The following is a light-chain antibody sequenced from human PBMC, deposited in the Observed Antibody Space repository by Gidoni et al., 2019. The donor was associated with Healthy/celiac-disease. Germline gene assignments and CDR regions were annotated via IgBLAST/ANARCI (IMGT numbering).Light chain of an antibody. Sequence: DIVMTQSPLSLPVTPGEPASISCRSSQGLLHSNGYNYLDWYLQTPGQSPQLLIYLGSNRASGVPDRFSGSGSGTDFTLNISRVAAEDVGVYYCMQALPPYSFGQGTKLEIK. CDR2: LGS. CDR3: MQALPPYS. CDR1: QGLLHSNGYNY. J-gene: IGKJ2*03. V-gene: IGKV2-28*01.